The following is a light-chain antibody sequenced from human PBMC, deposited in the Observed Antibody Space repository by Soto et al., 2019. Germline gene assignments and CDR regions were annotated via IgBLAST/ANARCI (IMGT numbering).Light chain of an antibody. Sequence: EIVLTHSPATLSLSPGERATLSCRASQSISGNLAWYQQRRGQAPRLLIYDTSNRASGIPARFSGSGSGTDFTLTISSLEPEDFAVYYCQQRTNWPPLTFGGGTKVEIK. J-gene: IGKJ4*01. CDR1: QSISGN. V-gene: IGKV3-11*01. CDR2: DTS. CDR3: QQRTNWPPLT.